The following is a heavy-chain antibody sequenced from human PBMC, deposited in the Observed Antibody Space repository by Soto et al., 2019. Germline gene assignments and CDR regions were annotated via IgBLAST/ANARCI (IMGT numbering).Heavy chain of an antibody. CDR1: GGTFSSYA. CDR3: ARALITGTNGYSGMDV. Sequence: GASVKVSCKASGGTFSSYAISWVRQAPGQGLEGMGGIIPIFGTANYAQKFQGRVTITAVESTSTAYMELSSLRSEDTAVYYWARALITGTNGYSGMDVWGQGTTVTVSS. CDR2: IIPIFGTA. D-gene: IGHD1-7*01. V-gene: IGHV1-69*13. J-gene: IGHJ6*02.